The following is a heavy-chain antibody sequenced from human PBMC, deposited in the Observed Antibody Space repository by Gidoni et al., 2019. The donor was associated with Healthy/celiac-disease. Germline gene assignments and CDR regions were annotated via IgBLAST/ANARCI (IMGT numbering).Heavy chain of an antibody. Sequence: QLQLQESVPGLVKPSETLSLTCTVSGGSLSSSIYYWGWIRLPPGKGLEWIGCIYYSGSTYYNPSLKSRVTISVDTSKNQFSLKLSSVTAADTAVYYGARPGGYCSSTSCYDNWFDPWGQGTLVTVSS. J-gene: IGHJ5*02. CDR1: GGSLSSSIYY. D-gene: IGHD2-2*01. V-gene: IGHV4-39*01. CDR3: ARPGGYCSSTSCYDNWFDP. CDR2: IYYSGST.